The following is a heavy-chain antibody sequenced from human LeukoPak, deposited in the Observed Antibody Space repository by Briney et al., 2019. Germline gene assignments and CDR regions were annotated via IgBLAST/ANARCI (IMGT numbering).Heavy chain of an antibody. Sequence: GGSLRLSCAASGFTFSSYWIHWVRQAPGKGLEWVARIDSDGSGTRYADSVKGRFTISRDNAKNTLYLQMNSLRAEDTAVYYCARVLSADSPGFQHWGQGTLVTVSS. CDR1: GFTFSSYW. J-gene: IGHJ1*01. V-gene: IGHV3-74*01. D-gene: IGHD3-22*01. CDR2: IDSDGSGT. CDR3: ARVLSADSPGFQH.